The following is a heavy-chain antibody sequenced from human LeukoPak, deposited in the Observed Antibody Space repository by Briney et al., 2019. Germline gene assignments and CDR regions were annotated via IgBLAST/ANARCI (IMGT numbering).Heavy chain of an antibody. CDR1: GFTFSDYY. V-gene: IGHV3-11*01. CDR3: ARDMVRGVISASFDY. CDR2: ISSSGSTI. J-gene: IGHJ4*02. D-gene: IGHD3-10*01. Sequence: PGGSLRLSCAASGFTFSDYYMSWIRQAPGKGLEWVSYISSSGSTIYYADSVKGRFTISRDNAKNSLYPQMNSLRAVDTAVYYCARDMVRGVISASFDYWGQGTLVTVSS.